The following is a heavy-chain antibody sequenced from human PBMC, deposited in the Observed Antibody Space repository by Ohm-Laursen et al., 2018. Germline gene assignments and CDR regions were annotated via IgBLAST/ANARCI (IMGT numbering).Heavy chain of an antibody. CDR1: GFSLSTSGMR. Sequence: TQTLTLTCTFSGFSLSTSGMRVSWILQPPGKALEWLARIDWDDDKFYSTSLKTRLTISKDTSKNQVVLTMTNMDPVDTATYYCARDMVRGVRPSYFDYWGQRTLVTVSS. CDR2: IDWDDDK. J-gene: IGHJ4*02. CDR3: ARDMVRGVRPSYFDY. D-gene: IGHD3-10*01. V-gene: IGHV2-70*04.